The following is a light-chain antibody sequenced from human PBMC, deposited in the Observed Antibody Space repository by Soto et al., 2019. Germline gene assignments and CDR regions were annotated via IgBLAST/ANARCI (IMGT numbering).Light chain of an antibody. Sequence: QLTQSPSSLSASVGDRVTITCRASQDVSRYLAWYQQKAGKAPKLLIYGASTLQSGVPSRLSGFGSGTEFTLTISSLQPEDFATYHCQKLQRTPFTFGPGTTVDV. J-gene: IGKJ3*01. CDR2: GAS. V-gene: IGKV1-9*01. CDR3: QKLQRTPFT. CDR1: QDVSRY.